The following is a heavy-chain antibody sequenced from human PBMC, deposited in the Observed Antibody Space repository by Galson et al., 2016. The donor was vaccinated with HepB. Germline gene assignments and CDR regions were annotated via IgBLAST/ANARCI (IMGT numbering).Heavy chain of an antibody. Sequence: SLRLSCAASGFTFSTYGMHWVRQGPGKGLEWVSVISYDGSHKYYADSVKGRFTISRDISKNTLYLQMNSLRAEDPAVYYCAKNSLRVIVGAADYWGQGTLVTVSS. D-gene: IGHD1-26*01. V-gene: IGHV3-30-3*02. J-gene: IGHJ4*02. CDR1: GFTFSTYG. CDR2: ISYDGSHK. CDR3: AKNSLRVIVGAADY.